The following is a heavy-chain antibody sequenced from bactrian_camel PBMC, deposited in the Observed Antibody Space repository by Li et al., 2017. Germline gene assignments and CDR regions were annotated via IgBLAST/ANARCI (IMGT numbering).Heavy chain of an antibody. Sequence: DVQLVESGGGSVQAGGSLRLSCAGSGFTHSVCSMGWYRQAPGKERVVVSTILSDETTYFNTTYYADSVKGRFTITHDYAKDTVYLQMNNLKAEDTAMYYCAGHRTRWVLDYWGQGTQVTVS. V-gene: IGHV3S40*01. CDR3: AGHRTRWVLDY. D-gene: IGHD5*01. CDR1: GFTHSVCS. J-gene: IGHJ4*01. CDR2: ILSDETTYFNTT.